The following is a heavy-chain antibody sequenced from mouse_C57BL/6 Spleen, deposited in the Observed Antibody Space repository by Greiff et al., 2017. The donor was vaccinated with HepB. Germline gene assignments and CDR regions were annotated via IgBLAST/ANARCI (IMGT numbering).Heavy chain of an antibody. CDR2: IWSGGST. J-gene: IGHJ2*01. Sequence: VKLMESGPGLVQPSQSLSITCTVSGFSLTSYGVHWVRQSPGKGLEWLGVIWSGGSTDYNAAFISRLSISKDNSKSQVFFKMNSLQADDTAIYYCARSTMITTSGYYFDYWGQGTTLTVSS. CDR1: GFSLTSYG. CDR3: ARSTMITTSGYYFDY. V-gene: IGHV2-2*01. D-gene: IGHD2-4*01.